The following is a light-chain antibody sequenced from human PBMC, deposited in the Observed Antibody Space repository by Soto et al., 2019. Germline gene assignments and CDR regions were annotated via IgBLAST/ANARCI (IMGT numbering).Light chain of an antibody. J-gene: IGLJ3*02. Sequence: QSALTQPASVSGSPGQSITISCTGTSSDVGSYNLVSWYQQHPGKAPKLMIYEGNKRPSGVSNRFSASKSGNTASLTISGLQAEDEADYYCSSYTINSGWVFGGGTKVTVL. CDR3: SSYTINSGWV. V-gene: IGLV2-14*02. CDR1: SSDVGSYNL. CDR2: EGN.